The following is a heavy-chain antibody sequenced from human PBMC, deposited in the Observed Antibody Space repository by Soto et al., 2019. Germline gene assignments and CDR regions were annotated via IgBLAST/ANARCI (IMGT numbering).Heavy chain of an antibody. CDR3: ASGIQLWLRRINNGYSG. Sequence: QDQLVQSGAEVKKPESSVKVSCKAPGGTFSTYAISWVRQAPGQGLEWMGGIIPVFGTANYTKRVQDRVTITADESTNTVYMELSSLRSEDTAVYFCASGIQLWLRRINNGYSGWGQGTLVTVSS. J-gene: IGHJ4*02. CDR1: GGTFSTYA. D-gene: IGHD5-18*01. V-gene: IGHV1-69*12. CDR2: IIPVFGTA.